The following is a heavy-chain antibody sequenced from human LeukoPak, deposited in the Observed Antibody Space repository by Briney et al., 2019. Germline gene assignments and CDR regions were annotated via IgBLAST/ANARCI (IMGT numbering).Heavy chain of an antibody. CDR1: GGSISSYY. CDR3: AREGVSYSSHNWFDP. CDR2: IYTSGST. V-gene: IGHV4-59*01. D-gene: IGHD5-18*01. Sequence: ASETLSLTCTVSGGSISSYYWSWIRQPPGKGLEWIGYIYTSGSTNYNPSLKSRVTISVDTSKNQFSLKLSSVTAADTAVYYCAREGVSYSSHNWFDPWGQGTLVTVSS. J-gene: IGHJ5*02.